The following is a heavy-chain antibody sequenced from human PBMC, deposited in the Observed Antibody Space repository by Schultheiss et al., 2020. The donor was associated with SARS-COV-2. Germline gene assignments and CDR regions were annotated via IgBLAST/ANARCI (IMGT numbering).Heavy chain of an antibody. J-gene: IGHJ6*02. Sequence: GGSLRLSCAASGFTFSSYGLTWVRRAPGAGLEWVSTIDALGTTSHYADSVKGRFTISRDNSKNTLYLQMNSLRAEDTAVYYCARDSIGELSRGDYYYGMDVWGQGTTVTVSS. V-gene: IGHV3-NL1*01. CDR2: IDALGTTS. D-gene: IGHD3-10*01. CDR1: GFTFSSYG. CDR3: ARDSIGELSRGDYYYGMDV.